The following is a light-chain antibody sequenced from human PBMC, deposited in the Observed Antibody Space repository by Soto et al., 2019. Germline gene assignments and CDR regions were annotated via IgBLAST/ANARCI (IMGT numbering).Light chain of an antibody. V-gene: IGKV1-5*03. J-gene: IGKJ1*01. CDR3: QQYSSSST. Sequence: DIQMTQSPSTLSAFIGDRVTITCWASQSIKGWLAWYQQKPGKAPKLLISTASNLESGVPSRFSGSGSGTEFTLTSSSLQPDDFATYYCQQYSSSSTFGQGTRVEIK. CDR2: TAS. CDR1: QSIKGW.